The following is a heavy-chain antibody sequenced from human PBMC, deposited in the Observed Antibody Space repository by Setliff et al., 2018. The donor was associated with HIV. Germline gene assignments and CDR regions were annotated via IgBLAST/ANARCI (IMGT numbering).Heavy chain of an antibody. D-gene: IGHD2-15*01. Sequence: PGESLKISCKGSGYSFTSYWIGWVRQMPGKGLEWMGMIYPGDSDTRYSPSFEGQVTISADKSIKTAFLQWRSLKTSDTAIYYCARGRGGYFGGGRYYNLPYFDSWGQGTLVTVSS. CDR1: GYSFTSYW. CDR3: ARGRGGYFGGGRYYNLPYFDS. CDR2: IYPGDSDT. V-gene: IGHV5-51*01. J-gene: IGHJ4*02.